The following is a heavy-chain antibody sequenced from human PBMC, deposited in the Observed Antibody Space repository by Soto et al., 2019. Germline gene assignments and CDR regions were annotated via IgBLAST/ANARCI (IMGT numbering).Heavy chain of an antibody. V-gene: IGHV4-34*01. CDR2: INHSGGT. Sequence: QVQLQQWGAGLLTPSETLSLTCAVYGGSFSGYYWSWIRQPPGKGLVWIGEINHSGGTNYNPSLKRRVTLAVDTSKNQFSLKLSSVTIADTAVYYCARGGMDPHQGDYAFDYWGQGTLVTVSS. D-gene: IGHD4-17*01. CDR1: GGSFSGYY. J-gene: IGHJ4*02. CDR3: ARGGMDPHQGDYAFDY.